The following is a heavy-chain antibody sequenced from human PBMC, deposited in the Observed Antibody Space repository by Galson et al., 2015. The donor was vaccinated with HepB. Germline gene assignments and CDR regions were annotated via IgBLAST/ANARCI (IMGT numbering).Heavy chain of an antibody. V-gene: IGHV4-39*07. J-gene: IGHJ3*02. CDR1: GGSISSSSYY. D-gene: IGHD2-2*01. CDR3: ARGNTDEVVVPAAILDAFDI. Sequence: SETLSLTCTVSGGSISSSSYYWGWIRQPPGKGLEWIGSIYYSGSTYYNPSLKSRVTISVDTSKNQFSLKLSSVTAADTAVYYCARGNTDEVVVPAAILDAFDIWGQGTMVTVSS. CDR2: IYYSGST.